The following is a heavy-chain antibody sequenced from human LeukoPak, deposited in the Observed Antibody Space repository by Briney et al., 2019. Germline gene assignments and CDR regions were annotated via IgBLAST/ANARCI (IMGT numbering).Heavy chain of an antibody. CDR2: IWFDGSVK. Sequence: GGSLRLSCAASGFTFNTFGMHWVRQAPGQGLEWVAAIWFDGSVKHYSDAVRGRFTISRDNSLNTLYLQMNSLRVEDTATYYCAKDTAVQFLEPAFWGQGTLVTVSS. D-gene: IGHD3-3*01. J-gene: IGHJ4*02. CDR3: AKDTAVQFLEPAF. CDR1: GFTFNTFG. V-gene: IGHV3-33*06.